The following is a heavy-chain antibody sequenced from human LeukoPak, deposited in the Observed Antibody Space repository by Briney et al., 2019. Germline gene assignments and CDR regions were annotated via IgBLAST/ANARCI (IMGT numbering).Heavy chain of an antibody. Sequence: SETLSLTCAVYGGSFSGYYWSWIRQPPGKGLEWIGEINHSGSTNYNPSLKSRVTTSVDTSKNQFSLKLSSVTAADTAVYYCARFPIRYFDWSDAFDIWGQGTMVTVSS. D-gene: IGHD3-9*01. CDR3: ARFPIRYFDWSDAFDI. CDR1: GGSFSGYY. V-gene: IGHV4-34*01. CDR2: INHSGST. J-gene: IGHJ3*02.